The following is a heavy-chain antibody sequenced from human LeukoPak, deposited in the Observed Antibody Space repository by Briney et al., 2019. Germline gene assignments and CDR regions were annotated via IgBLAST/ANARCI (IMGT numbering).Heavy chain of an antibody. CDR1: GFTFSSYS. CDR3: ARPECSGGSCYSLS. J-gene: IGHJ4*02. D-gene: IGHD2-15*01. V-gene: IGHV3-48*01. Sequence: PGGSLRLSCAASGFTFSSYSMNWGRQAPGKGLEWVSYISSSSSTIYYADSVKGRFTISRDNAKNSLYLQMNSLRAEDTAVYYCARPECSGGSCYSLSWGQGTLVTVSS. CDR2: ISSSSSTI.